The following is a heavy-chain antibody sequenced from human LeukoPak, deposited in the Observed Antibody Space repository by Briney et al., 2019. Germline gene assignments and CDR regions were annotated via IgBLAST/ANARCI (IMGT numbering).Heavy chain of an antibody. J-gene: IGHJ3*02. Sequence: AGESLKISCKGSGYRFTSYWIGWVRQMPGEGLEWMGIIYPGDSDTIYSPSFQGQVTISADKSTSTANLQWSSLKASDTAMYYCARSGGNYYSIWGQGTMVTVSS. D-gene: IGHD1-26*01. CDR2: IYPGDSDT. V-gene: IGHV5-51*01. CDR1: GYRFTSYW. CDR3: ARSGGNYYSI.